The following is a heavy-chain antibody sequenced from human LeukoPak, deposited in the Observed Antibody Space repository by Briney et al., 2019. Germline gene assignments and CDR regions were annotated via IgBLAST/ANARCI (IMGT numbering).Heavy chain of an antibody. J-gene: IGHJ1*01. CDR2: INHSGST. CDR1: GGSFSGYY. V-gene: IGHV4-34*01. D-gene: IGHD4-17*01. CDR3: AIPHDYGREYFQH. Sequence: SGTLSLTCAVYGGSFSGYYWSWIRQPPGKGLEWIGEINHSGSTNYNPSLKSRVTISVDTSKNQFSLKLSSVTAADTAVYYCAIPHDYGREYFQHWGQGTLVTVSS.